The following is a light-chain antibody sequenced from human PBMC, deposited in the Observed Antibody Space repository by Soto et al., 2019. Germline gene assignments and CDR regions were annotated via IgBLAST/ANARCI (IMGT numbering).Light chain of an antibody. V-gene: IGKV3-20*01. CDR2: DAS. Sequence: EIVLTQSPGTLSLSPGESATLSCRASQSVGRNYLAWFQHKPDQAPRLLIYDASNSDTGVPDRFSGSGSGTDFTLSVTSLEPEDFAVYYCHQYAVSPLTFGGGTTVEIK. CDR3: HQYAVSPLT. CDR1: QSVGRNY. J-gene: IGKJ4*01.